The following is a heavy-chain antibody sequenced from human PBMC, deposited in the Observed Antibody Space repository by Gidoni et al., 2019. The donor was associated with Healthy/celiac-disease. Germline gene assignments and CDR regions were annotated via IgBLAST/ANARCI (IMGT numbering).Heavy chain of an antibody. CDR2: IWYDGSNK. D-gene: IGHD6-6*01. V-gene: IGHV3-33*01. J-gene: IGHJ6*02. CDR3: ARGSSSSFHDYYGMDV. CDR1: GFTFSSYG. Sequence: QVQLVESGGVVVQPGRSLRLSCAASGFTFSSYGMHWVRQAPGKGLEWVAVIWYDGSNKYYADSVKGRFTISRDNSKNTLYLQMNSLRAEDTAVYYCARGSSSSFHDYYGMDVWGQGTTVTVSS.